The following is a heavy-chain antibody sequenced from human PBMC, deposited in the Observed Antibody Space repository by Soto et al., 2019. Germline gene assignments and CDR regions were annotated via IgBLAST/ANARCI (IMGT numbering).Heavy chain of an antibody. CDR3: ARMGVVVPAAGQIYYYGMGV. Sequence: GASVKVSCKASGGTFSSYAISWVRQAPGQGLEWMGGIIPIFGTANYAQKFQGGVTITADESTSTAYMELSSLRSEDTAVYYCARMGVVVPAAGQIYYYGMGVWGQGTTVTVSS. D-gene: IGHD2-2*01. J-gene: IGHJ6*02. CDR2: IIPIFGTA. CDR1: GGTFSSYA. V-gene: IGHV1-69*13.